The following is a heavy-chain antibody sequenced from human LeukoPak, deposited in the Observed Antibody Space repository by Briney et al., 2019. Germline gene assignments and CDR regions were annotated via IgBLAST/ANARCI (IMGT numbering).Heavy chain of an antibody. CDR1: GLTFSNSY. CDR3: ARDWHDSSGYTDY. Sequence: PGGSLRLSCAASGLTFSNSYMSWVRQAPGKGLEWVSLIYPSGNIYYADSVKGRFTISRDNSKDTLYLQMNSLRAEDTAVYYCARDWHDSSGYTDYWGQGTLVTVSS. J-gene: IGHJ4*02. D-gene: IGHD3-22*01. V-gene: IGHV3-53*01. CDR2: IYPSGNI.